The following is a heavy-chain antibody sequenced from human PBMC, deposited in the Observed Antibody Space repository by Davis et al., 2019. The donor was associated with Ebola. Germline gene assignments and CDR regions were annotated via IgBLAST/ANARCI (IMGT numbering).Heavy chain of an antibody. Sequence: SETLSLTCTVSGGSISSGDYYWSWIRQPPGKGLEWTGYIYYSGSTYYNPSLKSRVTISVDTSKNQFSLKLSSVTAADTAVYYCSRDKGPYNWFDPWGQGTLVTVSS. V-gene: IGHV4-30-4*01. CDR2: IYYSGST. CDR1: GGSISSGDYY. CDR3: SRDKGPYNWFDP. J-gene: IGHJ5*02.